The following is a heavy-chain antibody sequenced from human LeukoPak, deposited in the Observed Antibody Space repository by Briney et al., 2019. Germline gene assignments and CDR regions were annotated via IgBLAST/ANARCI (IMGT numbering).Heavy chain of an antibody. D-gene: IGHD5-18*01. J-gene: IGHJ4*02. Sequence: GASVKVSCKASGYTFTGYYMHWVRQAPGQGLEWMGRIIPILGIANYAQKFQGRVTITADKSTSTAYMELSSLRSEDTAVYYRARDYPDTAMAPGYFDYWGQGTLVTVSS. CDR1: GYTFTGYY. CDR3: ARDYPDTAMAPGYFDY. CDR2: IIPILGIA. V-gene: IGHV1-69*04.